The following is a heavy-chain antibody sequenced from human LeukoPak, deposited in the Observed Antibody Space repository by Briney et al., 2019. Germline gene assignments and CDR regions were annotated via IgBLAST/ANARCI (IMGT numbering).Heavy chain of an antibody. CDR3: ASGAAWLALDY. V-gene: IGHV1-69*04. Sequence: SVKVSCKASGGTFSSYAISWVRQAPGQGREWMGRIIPILGIANYAQKFQGRVTITADKSTSTAYMELSSLRSEDTAVYYCASGAAWLALDYWGQGTLVTVSS. CDR2: IIPILGIA. CDR1: GGTFSSYA. J-gene: IGHJ4*02. D-gene: IGHD6-19*01.